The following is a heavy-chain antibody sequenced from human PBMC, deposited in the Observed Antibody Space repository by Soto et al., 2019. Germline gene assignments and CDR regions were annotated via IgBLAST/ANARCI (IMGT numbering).Heavy chain of an antibody. Sequence: QVQLVQSGAEVKKPGASVKVSCKASGYTFTTYGITWVRQAPGQGLEWMGWISGYNGNTNHAQKFQGRVSMTTDTSTSTAYMELRSLRSDDTAVYFCARSRRTTVTSAGLDFWGQGTLVTVSS. CDR1: GYTFTTYG. CDR3: ARSRRTTVTSAGLDF. D-gene: IGHD4-17*01. J-gene: IGHJ4*02. V-gene: IGHV1-18*01. CDR2: ISGYNGNT.